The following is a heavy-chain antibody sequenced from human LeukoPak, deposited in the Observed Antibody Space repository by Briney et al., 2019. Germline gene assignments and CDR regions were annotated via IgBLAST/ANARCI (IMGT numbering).Heavy chain of an antibody. J-gene: IGHJ4*02. CDR2: IVVGSGNT. CDR1: GFTFTSSA. V-gene: IGHV1-58*01. CDR3: AAAYDILTGYHRYYFDY. Sequence: GTSVKVSCKASGFTFTSSAVQWGRQARGQRLEWIGWIVVGSGNTNYAQKFQERVTITRDMSTSTAYMELSSLRSEDTAVYYCAAAYDILTGYHRYYFDYWGQGTLVTVSS. D-gene: IGHD3-9*01.